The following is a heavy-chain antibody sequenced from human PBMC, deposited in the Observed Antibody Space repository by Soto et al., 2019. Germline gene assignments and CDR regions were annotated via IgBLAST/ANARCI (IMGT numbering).Heavy chain of an antibody. Sequence: QVQLQESGPGLVKPSETLSLTCTVSGGSISSYYWSWIRQPPGKGLEWIGYIYYSGSTNYNPSLNSRVTISVDTSKNQFSLKLSSVTAADTDVYYCARRYGGNLDYWGQGTLVTVSS. V-gene: IGHV4-59*08. J-gene: IGHJ4*02. CDR1: GGSISSYY. D-gene: IGHD1-26*01. CDR3: ARRYGGNLDY. CDR2: IYYSGST.